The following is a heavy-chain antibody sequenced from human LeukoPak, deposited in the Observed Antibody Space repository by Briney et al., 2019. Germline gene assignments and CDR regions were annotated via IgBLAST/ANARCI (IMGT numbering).Heavy chain of an antibody. CDR2: IIPIFGTT. J-gene: IGHJ5*02. CDR1: GHTFTGYY. Sequence: ASVKVSCKASGHTFTGYYVHWVRQAPGQGLEWMGEIIPIFGTTNYAQKFQGRVTITADESTSTAYMELSSLRSEDTAVYYCAREVENWFDPWGQGILVTVSS. V-gene: IGHV1-69*13. CDR3: AREVENWFDP.